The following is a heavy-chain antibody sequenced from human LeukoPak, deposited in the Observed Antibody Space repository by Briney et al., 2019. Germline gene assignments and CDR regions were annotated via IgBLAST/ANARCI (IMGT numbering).Heavy chain of an antibody. D-gene: IGHD6-13*01. CDR2: INHSGST. Sequence: SETLSLTCAVYGGSFSGYYWSWIRQPPGKGLEWIGEINHSGSTNYNPSLKSRVTISVDTSKNQFSLKLSSVTAADTAVYYCARGPRYSSSWSLGGWFAPWGQGTLVTVSS. CDR3: ARGPRYSSSWSLGGWFAP. V-gene: IGHV4-34*01. CDR1: GGSFSGYY. J-gene: IGHJ5*02.